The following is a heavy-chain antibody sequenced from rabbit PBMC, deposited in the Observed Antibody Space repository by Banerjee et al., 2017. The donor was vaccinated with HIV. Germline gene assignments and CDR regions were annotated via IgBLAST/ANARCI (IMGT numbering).Heavy chain of an antibody. J-gene: IGHJ6*01. CDR2: IYPTYGAT. CDR3: ARDGYGGTSYYKTSSLDL. D-gene: IGHD8-1*01. CDR1: GFDFSSSFW. V-gene: IGHV1S45*01. Sequence: EESGGDLVQPEGSLTLTCKASGFDFSSSFWISWVRQTPGKGLEWIGCIYPTYGATDYASWVNGRFTISKTSSTTVTLQMTSLTAADTATYFCARDGYGGTSYYKTSSLDLWGPGTLVTVS.